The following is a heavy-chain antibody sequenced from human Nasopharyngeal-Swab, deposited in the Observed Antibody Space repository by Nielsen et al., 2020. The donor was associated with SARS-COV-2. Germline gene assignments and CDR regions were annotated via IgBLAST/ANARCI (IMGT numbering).Heavy chain of an antibody. CDR3: ARDDGDVPGMTGSGPPGGY. CDR1: GYTFTDYY. Sequence: ASVKVSCKASGYTFTDYYMHWVRQAPGQGLQWMGRINPYTGDTNFAQNFQGRITVTRDTSINTAYMELTTLRFDDTAVYYCARDDGDVPGMTGSGPPGGYWGQGTLVTVSS. CDR2: INPYTGDT. D-gene: IGHD1-14*01. V-gene: IGHV1-2*06. J-gene: IGHJ4*02.